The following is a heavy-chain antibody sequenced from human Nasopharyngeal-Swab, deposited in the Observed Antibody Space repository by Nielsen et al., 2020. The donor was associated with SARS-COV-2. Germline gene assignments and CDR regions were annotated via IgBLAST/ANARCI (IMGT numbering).Heavy chain of an antibody. CDR2: FYTNAFT. D-gene: IGHD2-15*01. CDR3: ARGFGGYFYYGLDV. Sequence: SETLSLTCTVSGDSIDTGSYYWAWIRQPAGKGLEWIGRFYTNAFTNYNPALKSRVTTSEDTAKNQFSLQLTSVTAADSGVYFCARGFGGYFYYGLDVWGQGTTVTVSS. V-gene: IGHV4-61*02. J-gene: IGHJ6*02. CDR1: GDSIDTGSYY.